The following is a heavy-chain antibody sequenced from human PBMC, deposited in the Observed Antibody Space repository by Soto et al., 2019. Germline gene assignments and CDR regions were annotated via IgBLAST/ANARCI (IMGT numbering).Heavy chain of an antibody. D-gene: IGHD1-26*01. CDR2: IYYSGST. CDR1: GATISSWY. V-gene: IGHV4-59*08. CDR3: ARRYGSAIDY. Sequence: QVQLQESGPGLVKPSETLSLTCTVSGATISSWYWSWIRQPPGKGLEWIGYIYYSGSTNCNPSLKSRVTISVDTSTNQFSMKLSSVTAADTAVYYCARRYGSAIDYWGQGTLVSVSS. J-gene: IGHJ4*02.